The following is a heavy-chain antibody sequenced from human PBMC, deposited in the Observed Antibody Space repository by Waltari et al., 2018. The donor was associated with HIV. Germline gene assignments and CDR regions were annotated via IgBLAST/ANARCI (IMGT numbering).Heavy chain of an antibody. D-gene: IGHD2-21*02. Sequence: QVQLVQSGAEVKKPGSSVKVSCKASGGTFSSYAISWVRQAPGQGLEWMGGIIPIFGTANYAQKFQGRVTITADESTSTAYMELSSLRSEDTAVYYCVSGGVVVVTAFTTYYGMDVWGQGTTVTVSS. J-gene: IGHJ6*02. CDR1: GGTFSSYA. V-gene: IGHV1-69*01. CDR2: IIPIFGTA. CDR3: VSGGVVVVTAFTTYYGMDV.